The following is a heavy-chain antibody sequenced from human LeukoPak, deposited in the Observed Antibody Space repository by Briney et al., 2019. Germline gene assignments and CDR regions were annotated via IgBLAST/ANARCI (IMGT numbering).Heavy chain of an antibody. J-gene: IGHJ4*02. V-gene: IGHV3-64D*06. CDR3: VKTQGMVRGDFDY. D-gene: IGHD3-10*01. CDR1: GFTFSSFA. CDR2: ISTKGGSS. Sequence: GGSLRLSCSASGFTFSSFAMHWVRQAPGKGLEYISTISTKGGSSLYGDSVRGRFTISRDNPKNTLYLQMNSLRAKDTAVYYCVKTQGMVRGDFDYWGQGTLVTVSS.